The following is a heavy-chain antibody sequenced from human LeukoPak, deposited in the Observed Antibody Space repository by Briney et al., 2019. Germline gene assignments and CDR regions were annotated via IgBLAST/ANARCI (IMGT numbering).Heavy chain of an antibody. Sequence: SETLSLACTVSGGSISSYYWSWIRQAPGKGLEWIGYIYYSGTTKYNPSLMGRVSISVDTSKNQFSLRLSSVAAADTAVYYCARHGGSYFYYWGQGTLVTVSS. CDR2: IYYSGTT. J-gene: IGHJ4*02. CDR1: GGSISSYY. CDR3: ARHGGSYFYY. D-gene: IGHD1-26*01. V-gene: IGHV4-59*08.